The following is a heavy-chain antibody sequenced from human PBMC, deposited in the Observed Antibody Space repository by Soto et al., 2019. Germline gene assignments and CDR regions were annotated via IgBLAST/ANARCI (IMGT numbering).Heavy chain of an antibody. J-gene: IGHJ4*02. CDR1: GFTVSSNY. V-gene: IGHV3-66*01. CDR3: ASSTFLFLGTTLPDY. CDR2: IYRGGST. Sequence: EVQLVESGGGLVQPGGSLRLSCAASGFTVSSNYMNWVRQAPGKGLEWVSIIYRGGSTYYADSVKGRFTISRDNSEENLYLQMTSLTAEDTGFYDCASSTFLFLGTTLPDYSGQGHLVTVSS. D-gene: IGHD1-7*01.